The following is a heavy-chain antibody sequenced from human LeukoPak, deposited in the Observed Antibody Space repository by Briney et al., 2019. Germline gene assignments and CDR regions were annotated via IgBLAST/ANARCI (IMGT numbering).Heavy chain of an antibody. V-gene: IGHV1-2*02. CDR3: ARGGSSSWADAFDI. CDR2: INPNSGGT. J-gene: IGHJ3*02. CDR1: GYTFTGHY. D-gene: IGHD6-13*01. Sequence: ASVKVSCKASGYTFTGHYIHWVRQAPGEGLEWMGWINPNSGGTSYAQNFRGRVTMTRDRSISTASMDPSRLTSDDTAVYYCARGGSSSWADAFDIWGQGTMVTVSS.